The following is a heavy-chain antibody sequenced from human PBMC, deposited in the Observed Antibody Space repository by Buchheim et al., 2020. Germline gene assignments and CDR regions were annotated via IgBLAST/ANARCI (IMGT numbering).Heavy chain of an antibody. Sequence: QVHLVESGGGVVQPGRSLRLSCAASGFTFSDYGMHWVRQAPGKGLEWVTTIWYVGSNEYYIDSVKGRFTISRDNSKSTVYLQMDSLRVEDTAVYYCARECTSGNSNNGPTDYWGQRTL. D-gene: IGHD3-10*01. V-gene: IGHV3-33*01. CDR1: GFTFSDYG. CDR3: ARECTSGNSNNGPTDY. J-gene: IGHJ4*02. CDR2: IWYVGSNE.